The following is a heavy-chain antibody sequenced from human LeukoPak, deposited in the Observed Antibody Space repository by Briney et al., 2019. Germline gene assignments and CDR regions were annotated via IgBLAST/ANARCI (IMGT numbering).Heavy chain of an antibody. CDR1: GFTFSSYE. J-gene: IGHJ4*02. V-gene: IGHV3-48*03. D-gene: IGHD2-15*01. Sequence: GGSLRLSCAASGFTFSSYEMNWVRQAPGKGLEWVSYISSSGSTIYYADSVKGRFTISRDNAKNSLYLQMNSLRVDDTAVYYCARDSDGYDLWGQGTLVTVSS. CDR3: ARDSDGYDL. CDR2: ISSSGSTI.